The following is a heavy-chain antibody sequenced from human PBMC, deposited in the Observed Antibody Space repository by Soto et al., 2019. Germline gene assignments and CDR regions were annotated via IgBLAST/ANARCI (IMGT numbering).Heavy chain of an antibody. V-gene: IGHV3-30*18. CDR3: AKDLTMVRFVIHYYYSYGTDV. CDR2: ISYDGSNK. Sequence: GRSLRLSCAASGFTFSSYGMHWVRQAPGKGLEWVAVISYDGSNKYYADSVKGRFTISRDNSKNTLYLQMNSLRAEDTAVYYCAKDLTMVRFVIHYYYSYGTDVRGQGTSVTVS. D-gene: IGHD3-10*01. CDR1: GFTFSSYG. J-gene: IGHJ6*02.